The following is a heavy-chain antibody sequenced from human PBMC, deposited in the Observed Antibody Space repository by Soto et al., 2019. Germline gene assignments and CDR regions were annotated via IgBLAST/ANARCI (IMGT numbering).Heavy chain of an antibody. CDR3: ARTPKSSPYYFDY. J-gene: IGHJ4*02. CDR1: GFTFSSYG. Sequence: PGGSLRLSCAASGFTFSSYGMHWVRQAPGKGLEWVAVIWYDGSNKYYADSVKGRFTISRDNSKNTLYLQMNSLRAEDTAVYYCARTPKSSPYYFDYWGQGTLVTVSS. V-gene: IGHV3-33*01. CDR2: IWYDGSNK.